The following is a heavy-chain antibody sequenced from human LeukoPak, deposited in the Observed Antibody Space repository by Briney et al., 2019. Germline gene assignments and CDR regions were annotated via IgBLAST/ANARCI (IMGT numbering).Heavy chain of an antibody. D-gene: IGHD3-22*01. CDR1: GFTFSSYA. CDR3: AKQQYYYDSSGYFDY. J-gene: IGHJ4*02. Sequence: GGSLRLSCAASGFTFSSYAMSWVRQAPGEGLEWVSAISGSGGNTYYADSVKGRFTISRDNSKNTLYLQMNSLRAEDTAVYYCAKQQYYYDSSGYFDYWGQGTLVTVSS. V-gene: IGHV3-23*01. CDR2: ISGSGGNT.